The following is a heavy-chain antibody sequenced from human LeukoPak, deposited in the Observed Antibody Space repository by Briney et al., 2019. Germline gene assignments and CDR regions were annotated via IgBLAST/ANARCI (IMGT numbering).Heavy chain of an antibody. V-gene: IGHV1-18*01. D-gene: IGHD3-3*01. Sequence: ASVKVSCKASGYTFTSYGISWVRQAPGQGLEWMGWISAYNGNTNYAQKLQGRVTMTTDTSTSTAYMELRSLRSDDTAVYYCARDSYRGGEIYYYYMDVWGKGTTVTVSS. CDR1: GYTFTSYG. J-gene: IGHJ6*03. CDR3: ARDSYRGGEIYYYYMDV. CDR2: ISAYNGNT.